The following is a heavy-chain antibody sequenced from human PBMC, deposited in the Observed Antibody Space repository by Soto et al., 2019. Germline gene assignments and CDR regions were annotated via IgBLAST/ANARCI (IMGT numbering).Heavy chain of an antibody. Sequence: HPGGSLRLSCAASGFIFSTYSMSWVRQAPGKGLEWVSYISSSSSTIYYADSVKGRFTISRDNAKNSLYLQMNSLRDEDTAVYYCAILHNHYYDSSGNNGDAFDIWGQGTMVTVSS. CDR3: AILHNHYYDSSGNNGDAFDI. J-gene: IGHJ3*02. CDR2: ISSSSSTI. CDR1: GFIFSTYS. V-gene: IGHV3-48*02. D-gene: IGHD3-22*01.